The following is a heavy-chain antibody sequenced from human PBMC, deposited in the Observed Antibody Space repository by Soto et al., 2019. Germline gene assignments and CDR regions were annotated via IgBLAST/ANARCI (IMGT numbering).Heavy chain of an antibody. Sequence: PGGSLRLSCAASGFTFSSYAMHWVRQAPGKGLEWVAVISYDGSNKYYADSVKGRFTISRDNSKNTLYLQMNSLRAEDTAVYYCARDTQVLRFLEWYSYGMDVWGQGTTVTVSS. J-gene: IGHJ6*02. D-gene: IGHD3-3*01. V-gene: IGHV3-30-3*01. CDR3: ARDTQVLRFLEWYSYGMDV. CDR2: ISYDGSNK. CDR1: GFTFSSYA.